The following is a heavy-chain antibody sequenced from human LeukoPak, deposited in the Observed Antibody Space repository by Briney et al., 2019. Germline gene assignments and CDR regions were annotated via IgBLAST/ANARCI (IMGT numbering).Heavy chain of an antibody. J-gene: IGHJ6*02. V-gene: IGHV3-33*01. D-gene: IGHD6-13*01. Sequence: GGSLRLSCAASGFTFSSYGMHWVRQAPGKGLEWVTVIWYDGSNKYYADSVKGRFTISRDNSKNTLYLQMNSLRAEDTAVYYCARAREGSSSWYRKYYYYGMDVWGQGTTVTVSS. CDR3: ARAREGSSSWYRKYYYYGMDV. CDR2: IWYDGSNK. CDR1: GFTFSSYG.